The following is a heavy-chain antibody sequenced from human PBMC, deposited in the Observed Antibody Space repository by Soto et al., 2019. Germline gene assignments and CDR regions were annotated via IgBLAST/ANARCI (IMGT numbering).Heavy chain of an antibody. J-gene: IGHJ4*02. CDR1: GGTFSSYA. CDR2: LIPIVGTA. V-gene: IGHV1-69*01. CDR3: ARGYCSGGSCYISYRFDY. D-gene: IGHD2-15*01. Sequence: QVQLVQSGAEVKKPGSSVKVSCKASGGTFSSYAISWVRQAPGQGLEWMGGLIPIVGTANYAQKFQGSARINTDESTCKAYMEMSSLRSADTDVYYCARGYCSGGSCYISYRFDYWGQGTLATASS.